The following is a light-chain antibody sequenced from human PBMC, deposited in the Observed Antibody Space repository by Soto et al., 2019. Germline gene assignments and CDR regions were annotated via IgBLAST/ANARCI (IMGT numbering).Light chain of an antibody. V-gene: IGKV1-5*03. CDR3: QQYQTDPT. CDR1: QSVSRW. J-gene: IGKJ1*01. Sequence: DIQMTQSPSTLSASVGDRVTITCRASQSVSRWLAWYQQKPGKAPKLLIYEASTLKSGVPSRFGGGGSGTDFTLTISSLQPDDFATYYCQQYQTDPTFGQGTKVEIK. CDR2: EAS.